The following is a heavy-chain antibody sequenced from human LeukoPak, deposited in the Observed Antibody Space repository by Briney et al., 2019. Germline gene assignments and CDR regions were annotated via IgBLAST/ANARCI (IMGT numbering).Heavy chain of an antibody. D-gene: IGHD3-10*01. CDR3: VRHAASGGSGVDH. Sequence: GGSVRLSCAASGFTFSGSSMHWVRRSSGKGVECVSRMRSKTNNYATAYAASVKDRFSISRDDSTTTAYLQMKSLTTEDTAVYYCVRHAASGGSGVDHWGQGPLVTVSS. J-gene: IGHJ4*02. CDR2: MRSKTNNYAT. CDR1: GFTFSGSS. V-gene: IGHV3-73*01.